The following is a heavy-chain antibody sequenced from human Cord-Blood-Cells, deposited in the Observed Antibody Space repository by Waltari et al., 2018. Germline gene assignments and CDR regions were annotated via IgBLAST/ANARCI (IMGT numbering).Heavy chain of an antibody. CDR2: INPNSGGT. V-gene: IGHV1-2*06. Sequence: QVQLVRSGAEVKKPGASVKVSCKASGYTFTGYYMHWGRQAPGQGLEWMGRINPNSGGTNYAQKFQGRVTMTRDTSISTAYMELSRLRSDDTAVYYCARPLELGTEGDYWGQGTLVTVSS. CDR1: GYTFTGYY. D-gene: IGHD7-27*01. CDR3: ARPLELGTEGDY. J-gene: IGHJ4*02.